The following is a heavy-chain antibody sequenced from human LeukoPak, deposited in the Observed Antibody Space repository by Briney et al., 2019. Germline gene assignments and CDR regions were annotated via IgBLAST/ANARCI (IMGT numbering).Heavy chain of an antibody. CDR2: KYYTGST. Sequence: SETLSLTCTVSGGSVTTNYWSWIRQPPGKGLEWIAYKYYTGSTNCNPSLKSRVNILVDTSKNQVSLKLSSVTAADTAVYYCARDKRQQPTRYNWFDPWGQGTLVTVSS. J-gene: IGHJ5*02. CDR1: GGSVTTNY. D-gene: IGHD6-13*01. CDR3: ARDKRQQPTRYNWFDP. V-gene: IGHV4-59*02.